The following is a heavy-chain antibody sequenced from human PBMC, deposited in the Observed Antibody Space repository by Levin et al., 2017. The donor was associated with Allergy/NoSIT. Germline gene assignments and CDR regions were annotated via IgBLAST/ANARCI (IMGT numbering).Heavy chain of an antibody. CDR1: SGSISNYH. J-gene: IGHJ4*02. CDR2: ISNSGNT. Sequence: PSETLSLTCSVSSGSISNYHWSWIRQSPAEGLEWIGHISNSGNTNYNPSLTSRVTISLDTSKSQISLRLSTVTAADTAVYYCARHVYIDGSPFDHWGQGSLVAVSS. V-gene: IGHV4-59*08. CDR3: ARHVYIDGSPFDH. D-gene: IGHD3-10*01.